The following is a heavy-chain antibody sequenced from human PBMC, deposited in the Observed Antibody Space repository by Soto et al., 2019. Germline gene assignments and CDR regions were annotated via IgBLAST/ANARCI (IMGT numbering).Heavy chain of an antibody. CDR1: GYTLTELS. Sequence: ASVKVSCKVSGYTLTELSMHWVRQAPGKGLEWMGGFDPEDGETIYAQKFQGRVTMTEDTSTDTAYMELSSLRSEDTALYYCARRDTGGFLRYFDNWGQGTLVTVSS. J-gene: IGHJ4*02. CDR3: ARRDTGGFLRYFDN. V-gene: IGHV1-24*01. D-gene: IGHD2-8*02. CDR2: FDPEDGET.